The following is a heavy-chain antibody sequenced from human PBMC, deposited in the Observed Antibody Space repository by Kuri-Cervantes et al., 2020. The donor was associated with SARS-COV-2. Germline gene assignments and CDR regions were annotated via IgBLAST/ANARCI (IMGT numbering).Heavy chain of an antibody. V-gene: IGHV3-33*08. Sequence: GGSLRLSCAASGFTFSSYGIHWVRQAPGKGLEWVAVIWYDGSNKYYADSVKGRFTISRDNSKNTLYLQMNSLRAEDTAVYYCARDRYYDSSGPMIDYWGQGTLVTVSS. CDR1: GFTFSSYG. CDR2: IWYDGSNK. J-gene: IGHJ4*02. D-gene: IGHD3-22*01. CDR3: ARDRYYDSSGPMIDY.